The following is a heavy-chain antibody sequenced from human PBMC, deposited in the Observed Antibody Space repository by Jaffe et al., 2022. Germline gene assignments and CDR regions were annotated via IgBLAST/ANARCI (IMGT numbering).Heavy chain of an antibody. CDR2: IYTSGST. V-gene: IGHV4-61*02. CDR1: GGSISSGSYY. Sequence: QVQLQESGPGLVKPSQTLSLTCTVSGGSISSGSYYWSWIRQPAGKGLEWIGRIYTSGSTNYNPSLKSRVTISVDTSKNQFSLKLSSVTAADTAVYYCARDSPADTAMDYWGQGTLVTVSS. J-gene: IGHJ4*02. D-gene: IGHD5-18*01. CDR3: ARDSPADTAMDY.